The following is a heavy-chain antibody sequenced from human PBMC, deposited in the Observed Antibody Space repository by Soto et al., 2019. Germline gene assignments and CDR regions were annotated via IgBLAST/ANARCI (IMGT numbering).Heavy chain of an antibody. D-gene: IGHD1-26*01. CDR3: AKDIAPWKLTVGATSVDY. V-gene: IGHV3-23*01. J-gene: IGHJ4*02. Sequence: ERSMRLSCVPCRFTLTSLAKSRFRHAPGTGLDWVSAIRGSGGSTYYAESGKGRFPFSRDNPKNTLYLQMNSLRAEDTAVYYCAKDIAPWKLTVGATSVDYWGQGTRVAV. CDR2: IRGSGGST. CDR1: RFTLTSLA.